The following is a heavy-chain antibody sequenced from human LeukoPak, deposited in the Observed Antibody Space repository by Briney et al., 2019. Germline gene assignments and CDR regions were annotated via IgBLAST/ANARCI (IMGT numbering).Heavy chain of an antibody. CDR2: IIKDGSEK. D-gene: IGHD3-10*01. Sequence: PGGSLRLSCAASGFTFSSSWMFWVRQAPGKGLEWVANIIKDGSEKDYADSVKGRFIISRDNAENSLSLQMNSLRVDDTAVYYCAKSRSGMELLWFGEFDYWGQGTLVTVSS. CDR1: GFTFSSSW. J-gene: IGHJ4*02. V-gene: IGHV3-7*03. CDR3: AKSRSGMELLWFGEFDY.